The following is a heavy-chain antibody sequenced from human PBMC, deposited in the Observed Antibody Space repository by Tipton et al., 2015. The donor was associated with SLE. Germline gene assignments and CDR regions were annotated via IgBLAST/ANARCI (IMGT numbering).Heavy chain of an antibody. CDR3: ARRGLLVVPT. Sequence: TLSLTCTVSDGSISNSAYYWAWIRQPPGMGLEWIGSIYHGGTTYYNPSLRSRVTVSADTSKNQFSRTVNSVTAADTAIYYCARRGLLVVPTWGQGTLVTVSS. V-gene: IGHV4-39*07. J-gene: IGHJ5*02. CDR2: IYHGGTT. D-gene: IGHD2-2*01. CDR1: DGSISNSAYY.